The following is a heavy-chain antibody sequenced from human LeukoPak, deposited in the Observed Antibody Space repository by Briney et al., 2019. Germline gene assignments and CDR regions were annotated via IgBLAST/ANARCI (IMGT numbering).Heavy chain of an antibody. J-gene: IGHJ5*02. D-gene: IGHD1-26*01. CDR2: ISHAGST. V-gene: IGHV4-38-2*01. CDR3: ARHAEQIPNWFDP. Sequence: PGGSLRLSCAASGFTFSSYGMHWVRQAPGKGLEWIGSISHAGSTDYSPSLKSRVTISLDTSKNQFSLKLSSVTAADTAVYYCARHAEQIPNWFDPWGQGTLVTVSS. CDR1: GFTFSSYG.